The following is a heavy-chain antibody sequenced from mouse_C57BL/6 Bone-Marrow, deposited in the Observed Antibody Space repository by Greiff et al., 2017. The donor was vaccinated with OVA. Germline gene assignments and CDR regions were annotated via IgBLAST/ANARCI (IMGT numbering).Heavy chain of an antibody. V-gene: IGHV8-5*01. D-gene: IGHD2-5*01. CDR2: IWWNDDK. CDR1: GFSLSTSNMG. J-gene: IGHJ3*01. CDR3: GQIGSYYSNYGFAY. Sequence: QVTLKESGPGILQPSQTLSLTCSFSGFSLSTSNMGIGWIRPPSGKGLDWLVHIWWNDDKYYNPSLKSRLITSKDTSNNQVFIKSTRVDTADTATYYCGQIGSYYSNYGFAYWGQGTLVTVSA.